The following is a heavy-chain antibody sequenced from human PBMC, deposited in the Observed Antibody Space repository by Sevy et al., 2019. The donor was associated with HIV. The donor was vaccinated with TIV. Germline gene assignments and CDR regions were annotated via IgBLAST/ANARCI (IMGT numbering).Heavy chain of an antibody. CDR2: IIPSFGTA. CDR1: GGTYSSYA. CDR3: ARESGSYYRVESRAFDI. D-gene: IGHD1-26*01. V-gene: IGHV1-69*13. J-gene: IGHJ3*02. Sequence: ASVKVSCKASGGTYSSYAISWVRQAPGQGLEWMGGIIPSFGTANYAQKFQGRVRITADESTSTAYMELSSLRSEDTAVYYCARESGSYYRVESRAFDIWGQGTMVTVSS.